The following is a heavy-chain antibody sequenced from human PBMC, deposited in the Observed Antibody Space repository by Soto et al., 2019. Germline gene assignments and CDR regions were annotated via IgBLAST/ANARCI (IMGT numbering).Heavy chain of an antibody. J-gene: IGHJ3*02. CDR2: IYYSGST. V-gene: IGHV4-59*08. CDR1: GVSISSYY. CDR3: ARLGTRYCSGGSCYPDAFDI. D-gene: IGHD2-15*01. Sequence: SETLSLTCTVSGVSISSYYWSWIRQPPGKGLEWIGYIYYSGSTNYNPSLKSRVTISVDTSKNQFSLKLSSVTAADTAVYYCARLGTRYCSGGSCYPDAFDIWGQGTMVTVSS.